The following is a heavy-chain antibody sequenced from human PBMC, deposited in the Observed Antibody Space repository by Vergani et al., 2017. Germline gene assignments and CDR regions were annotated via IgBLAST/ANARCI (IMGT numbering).Heavy chain of an antibody. V-gene: IGHV1-2*02. Sequence: QVQLVQSGAEVKKPGASVKVSCKASGYTFTGYYMHWVRQAPGQGLEWMGWINPNSGGTNYAQKFQGRVTMTRETSISTAYMELSRLRSDDTAVSYCARDIEAYSNYGGAFDIWGQGTMVTVSS. CDR2: INPNSGGT. D-gene: IGHD4-11*01. J-gene: IGHJ3*02. CDR1: GYTFTGYY. CDR3: ARDIEAYSNYGGAFDI.